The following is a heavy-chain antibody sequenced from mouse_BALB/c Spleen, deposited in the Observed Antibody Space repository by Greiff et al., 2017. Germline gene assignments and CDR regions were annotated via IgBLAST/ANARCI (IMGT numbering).Heavy chain of an antibody. Sequence: QVQLQQSGAELVRPGVSVKISCKGSGYTFTDYAMHWVKQSHAKSLEWIGVISTYYGDASYNQKFKGKATMTVDKSSSTAYMELARLTSEDSAIYYCARYDGTSTGAMDYWGQGTSVTVSA. V-gene: IGHV1S137*01. CDR2: ISTYYGDA. CDR1: GYTFTDYA. J-gene: IGHJ4*01. D-gene: IGHD2-3*01. CDR3: ARYDGTSTGAMDY.